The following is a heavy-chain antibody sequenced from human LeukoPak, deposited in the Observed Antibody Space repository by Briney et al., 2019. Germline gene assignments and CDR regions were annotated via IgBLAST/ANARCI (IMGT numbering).Heavy chain of an antibody. CDR2: ISSRDTST. J-gene: IGHJ4*02. CDR3: ARDSGYCSGGTCNHFDY. D-gene: IGHD2-15*01. Sequence: PGGSLRLSCAASGFIFSSYGMHWVRQAPGKGLEWISYISSRDTSTSYADSVKGRFTISRDNAKNSLYLQMNSLRAEDTAVYYCARDSGYCSGGTCNHFDYWGQGTLVTVSA. V-gene: IGHV3-48*03. CDR1: GFIFSSYG.